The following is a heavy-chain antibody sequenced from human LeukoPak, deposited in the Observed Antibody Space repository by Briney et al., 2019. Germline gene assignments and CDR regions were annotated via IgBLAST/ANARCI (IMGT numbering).Heavy chain of an antibody. V-gene: IGHV3-30*04. CDR3: ARSSRGVYFDY. D-gene: IGHD3-10*01. CDR2: ISYDGSNK. Sequence: QPGGYLRLSCAASGFTFSSYAMHWVRQAPGKGLEWVAVISYDGSNKYYADSVKGRFTISRDNSKNTLYLQMNSLRAEDTAVYYCARSSRGVYFDYWGQGTLVTVSS. CDR1: GFTFSSYA. J-gene: IGHJ4*02.